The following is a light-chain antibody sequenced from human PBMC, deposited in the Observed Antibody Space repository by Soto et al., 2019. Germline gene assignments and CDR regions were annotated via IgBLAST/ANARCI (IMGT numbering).Light chain of an antibody. CDR2: GAS. CDR3: QQCGSSPGT. V-gene: IGKV3-20*01. J-gene: IGKJ1*01. Sequence: EIVLTQSPGTLSLSPGERATLSCMASQSVGSSYLAWYQQKPGQAPRLLIYGASSRATGIPDRFSGRGSGTDFTPTISRLEPEDFAVYYCQQCGSSPGTFGQGTKVDIK. CDR1: QSVGSSY.